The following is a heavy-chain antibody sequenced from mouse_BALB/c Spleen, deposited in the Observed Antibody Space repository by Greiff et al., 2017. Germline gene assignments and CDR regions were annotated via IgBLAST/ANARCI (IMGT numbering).Heavy chain of an antibody. D-gene: IGHD2-2*01. CDR3: AKGLYYGYDEIAY. CDR2: ISYDGSN. V-gene: IGHV3-6*02. CDR1: GYSITSGYY. Sequence: DVKLQESGPGLVKPSQSLSLTCSVTGYSITSGYYWNWIRQFPGNKLEWMGYISYDGSNNYNPSLKNRISITRDTSKNQFFLKLNSVTTEDTATYYCAKGLYYGYDEIAYWGQGTLVTVSA. J-gene: IGHJ3*01.